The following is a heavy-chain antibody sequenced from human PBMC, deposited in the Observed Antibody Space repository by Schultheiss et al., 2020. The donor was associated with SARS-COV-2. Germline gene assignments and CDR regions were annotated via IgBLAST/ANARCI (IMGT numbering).Heavy chain of an antibody. CDR3: ARAVNLYNPPDAFDI. CDR1: GFTFSDYY. V-gene: IGHV3-11*01. Sequence: GGSLRLSFAASGFTFSDYYMSWIRQAPGKGLEWVSYISSSGSTIYYADSVKGRFTISRDNAKNSLYLQMNSLRAEDTAVYYCARAVNLYNPPDAFDIWGQGTMVTVSS. D-gene: IGHD1-14*01. J-gene: IGHJ3*02. CDR2: ISSSGSTI.